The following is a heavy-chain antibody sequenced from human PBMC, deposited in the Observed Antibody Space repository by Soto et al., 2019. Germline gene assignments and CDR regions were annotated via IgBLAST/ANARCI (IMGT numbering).Heavy chain of an antibody. V-gene: IGHV3-21*01. Sequence: EVQLVESGGGLVKPGGSLRLSCAASGFNFSSYSMNWVRQAPGKGLEWVSSISSSSSYKYYADSVKGRFTISRDNAKNSLYLQINSLRAEDTAVYYCAREPRMGSSRYSRDYWGQGTLVTVSS. CDR2: ISSSSSYK. D-gene: IGHD6-13*01. CDR1: GFNFSSYS. J-gene: IGHJ4*02. CDR3: AREPRMGSSRYSRDY.